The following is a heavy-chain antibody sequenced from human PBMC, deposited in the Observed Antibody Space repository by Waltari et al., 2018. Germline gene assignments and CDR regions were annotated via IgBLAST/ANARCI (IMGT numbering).Heavy chain of an antibody. CDR2: INHSGST. D-gene: IGHD6-6*01. J-gene: IGHJ4*02. CDR3: ARIEGIAARRSDY. Sequence: QVQLQQWGAGLLKPSETLSLTCAVYGGSFSGYYWSWIRQPPGKGLEWIGEINHSGSTNYNPSLKSRVTISVDTSKNQFSLKLSSVTAADTAVYYCARIEGIAARRSDYWGQGTLVTVSS. CDR1: GGSFSGYY. V-gene: IGHV4-34*01.